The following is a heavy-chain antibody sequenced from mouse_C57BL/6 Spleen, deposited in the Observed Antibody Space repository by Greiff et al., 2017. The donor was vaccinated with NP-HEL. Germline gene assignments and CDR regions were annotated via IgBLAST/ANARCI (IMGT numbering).Heavy chain of an antibody. J-gene: IGHJ3*01. Sequence: VQLQQSGPELVKPGASVKISCKASGYAFSSSWMNWVKQRPGKGLEWIGRIYPGDGDTNYNGKFKGKATLTADKSSSTAYMQLSSLTSEDSAVYFCARGVPASYWGLGTLVTVSA. CDR2: IYPGDGDT. CDR1: GYAFSSSW. CDR3: ARGVPASY. V-gene: IGHV1-82*01.